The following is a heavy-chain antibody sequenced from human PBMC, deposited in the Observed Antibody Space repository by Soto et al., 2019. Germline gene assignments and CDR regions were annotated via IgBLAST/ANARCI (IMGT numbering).Heavy chain of an antibody. J-gene: IGHJ4*02. D-gene: IGHD3-22*01. CDR1: GFTFSSYA. Sequence: PGGSLRLSCAASGFTFSSYAMSWVRQAPGKGLEWVSAISGSGGSTYYADSVKGRFTISRDNSKNTLYLQMNSLRAEDTAVYYCARVGDYYDSSGYYYFDYWGQGTLVTVSS. V-gene: IGHV3-23*01. CDR3: ARVGDYYDSSGYYYFDY. CDR2: ISGSGGST.